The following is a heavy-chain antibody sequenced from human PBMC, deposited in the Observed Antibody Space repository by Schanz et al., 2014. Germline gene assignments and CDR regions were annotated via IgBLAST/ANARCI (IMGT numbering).Heavy chain of an antibody. V-gene: IGHV4-4*02. Sequence: QVQLQESGPGLVKPSGTLSLTCAVSGASIESPNWWSWVRQPPGKGLEWIGQIYHTGSTDFNPSLKSRVTIPVDKSKNQSSLGLSPVTAADTAVYYCTRDGYSRNFPDYWGQGTLVTVSS. J-gene: IGHJ4*02. D-gene: IGHD1-26*01. CDR2: IYHTGST. CDR3: TRDGYSRNFPDY. CDR1: GASIESPNW.